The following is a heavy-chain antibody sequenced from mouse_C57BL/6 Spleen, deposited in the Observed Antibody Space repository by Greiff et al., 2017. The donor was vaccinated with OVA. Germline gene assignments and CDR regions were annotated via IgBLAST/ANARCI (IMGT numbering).Heavy chain of an antibody. CDR2: ISYDGSN. CDR1: GYSITSGYY. Sequence: VQLKESGPGLVKPSQSLSLTCSVTGYSITSGYYWNWIRQFPGNKLEWMGYISYDGSNNYNPSLKNRISITRDTSKNQFFLKLNSVTTEDTATYYCARDYSNWYFDVWGTGTTVTVSS. D-gene: IGHD2-5*01. CDR3: ARDYSNWYFDV. V-gene: IGHV3-6*01. J-gene: IGHJ1*03.